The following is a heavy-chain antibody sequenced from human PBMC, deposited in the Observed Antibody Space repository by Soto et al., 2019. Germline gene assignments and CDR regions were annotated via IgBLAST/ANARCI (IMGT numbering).Heavy chain of an antibody. J-gene: IGHJ6*03. CDR1: GYTFTSYD. V-gene: IGHV1-8*01. CDR2: MNPNSGNT. CDR3: ARGVAAGTYYYYYMDV. D-gene: IGHD6-13*01. Sequence: GASVKVSCKASGYTFTSYDINWVRQATGQGLEWMGWMNPNSGNTGYAQKFQGRVTMTRNTSISTAYMELSSLRSEDTAVYYCARGVAAGTYYYYYMDVWGKGTTVIVSS.